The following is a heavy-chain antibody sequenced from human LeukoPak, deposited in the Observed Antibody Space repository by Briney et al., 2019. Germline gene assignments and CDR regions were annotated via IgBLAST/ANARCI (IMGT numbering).Heavy chain of an antibody. Sequence: GGSLRLSCAASGFTFSSYAMSWVRQAPGKGLEWVSTISGSGGSTYYADSVKGRFTISRDNSKNTLDLQMNSLRAEDTAVYYCAKVLNYYYYMDVWGKGTTVTISS. D-gene: IGHD4/OR15-4a*01. CDR2: ISGSGGST. V-gene: IGHV3-23*01. CDR3: AKVLNYYYYMDV. J-gene: IGHJ6*03. CDR1: GFTFSSYA.